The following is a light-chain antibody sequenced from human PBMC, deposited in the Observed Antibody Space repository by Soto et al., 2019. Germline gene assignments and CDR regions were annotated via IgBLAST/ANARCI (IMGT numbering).Light chain of an antibody. J-gene: IGKJ2*01. V-gene: IGKV3-20*01. CDR1: QSVSSSY. Sequence: EIVLTQSPGTLSLSPGERATLSCRASQSVSSSYLAWYQQNPGQAPRLLLYGASSRATGIPDRFSGSGSGTDFTLTISRLEPEDFAVYYCQQYGSSPPMYTFGQGTKLEIK. CDR2: GAS. CDR3: QQYGSSPPMYT.